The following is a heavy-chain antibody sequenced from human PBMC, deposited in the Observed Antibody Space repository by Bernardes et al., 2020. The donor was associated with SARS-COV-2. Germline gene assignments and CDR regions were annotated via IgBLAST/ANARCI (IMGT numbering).Heavy chain of an antibody. V-gene: IGHV1-69*13. CDR2: IIPIFGTA. J-gene: IGHJ6*04. CDR1: GGTFGSYA. Sequence: SVKVSCKASGGTFGSYAISWVRQAPGQGLEWMGGIIPIFGTANYAQKFQGRVTITADESTSTAYMELSSLRSEDTAVYYCARDRTDYSNYHSPYGMDVWGKGTTVTVSS. CDR3: ARDRTDYSNYHSPYGMDV. D-gene: IGHD4-4*01.